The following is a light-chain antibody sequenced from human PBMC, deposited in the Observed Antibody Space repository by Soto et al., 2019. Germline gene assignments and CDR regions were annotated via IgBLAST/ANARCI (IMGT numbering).Light chain of an antibody. CDR2: STN. CDR1: SGSVSTSFY. J-gene: IGLJ3*02. Sequence: QTVVTQEPSFSVSPGRTVTLTCGLRSGSVSTSFYPSWYQQTPGQAPRTLIYSTNTRSSGVPDRFSGSIMGNEAALTITGAQADDESDYYCVLYMGGGVWVFGGGTKVTVL. CDR3: VLYMGGGVWV. V-gene: IGLV8-61*01.